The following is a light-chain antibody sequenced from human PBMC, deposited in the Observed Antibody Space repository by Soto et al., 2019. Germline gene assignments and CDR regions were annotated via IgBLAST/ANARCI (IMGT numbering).Light chain of an antibody. CDR2: GAS. V-gene: IGKV3-20*01. CDR1: QSVSSSY. Sequence: EIVLTQSPGTLSLSPGERATLSCRASQSVSSSYLAWYQQKPGQAPRLLIYGASSRATGIPDRFSGSGSGTDFTVTISRLEPEDFAVYYWQQYASAPPSTFGQGSKVKIK. J-gene: IGKJ1*01. CDR3: QQYASAPPST.